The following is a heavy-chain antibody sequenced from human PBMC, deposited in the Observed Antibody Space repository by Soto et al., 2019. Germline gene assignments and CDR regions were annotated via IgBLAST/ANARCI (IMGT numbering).Heavy chain of an antibody. J-gene: IGHJ5*02. V-gene: IGHV4-34*01. CDR1: GGSFSGYY. Sequence: QVQLQQWGAGLLKPSETLSLTCAVYGGSFSGYYWSWIRQPPGKGLEWIGEINHSGSTNYNPSLKSRVNKSVDTSKNQFSLKLGSVTAADTAVYYWARDLGYFSSSSCRLNWFDPWGQGTLVTVSS. CDR2: INHSGST. D-gene: IGHD2-2*01. CDR3: ARDLGYFSSSSCRLNWFDP.